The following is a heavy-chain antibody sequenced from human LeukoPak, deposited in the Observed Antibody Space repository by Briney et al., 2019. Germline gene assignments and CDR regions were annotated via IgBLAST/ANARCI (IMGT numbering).Heavy chain of an antibody. CDR2: IIPIFGTA. J-gene: IGHJ4*02. V-gene: IGHV1-69*13. Sequence: SVKVSCKASGGTFSSYAISWLGQAPGQGLEWMGGIIPIFGTANYAQKFQGRVTITADESTSTAYMELSSLRSEDTAVYYCAVSGAPSITPGWGQGTLVTVSS. CDR3: AVSGAPSITPG. CDR1: GGTFSSYA. D-gene: IGHD3-10*01.